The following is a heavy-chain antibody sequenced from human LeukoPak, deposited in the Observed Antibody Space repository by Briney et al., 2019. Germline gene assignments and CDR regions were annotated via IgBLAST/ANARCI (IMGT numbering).Heavy chain of an antibody. J-gene: IGHJ4*02. CDR3: ARVGAAMVTEDDY. D-gene: IGHD5-18*01. CDR1: GFAFSDYY. CDR2: ISSSGSTI. V-gene: IGHV3-11*04. Sequence: GGSLRLSCAASGFAFSDYYMSWIRQAPGKGLEWVSYISSSGSTIYYADSVKGRFTISRDNAKNSLYLQMNSLRAEDTAVYYCARVGAAMVTEDDYWGQGTLVTVSS.